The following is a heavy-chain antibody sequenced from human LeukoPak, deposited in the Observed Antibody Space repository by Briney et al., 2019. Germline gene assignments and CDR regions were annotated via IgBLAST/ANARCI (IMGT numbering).Heavy chain of an antibody. CDR2: IYSGGST. D-gene: IGHD6-13*01. Sequence: GGSLRLSCAASGFTVSSYMSWVRQAPGKGLEWVSVIYSGGSTYYADSVKGRFTISRDNSKNTLYLQMNSLRAEDTAVYYCARGGPAAGRFDYWGQGTLVTVSS. CDR3: ARGGPAAGRFDY. V-gene: IGHV3-66*01. J-gene: IGHJ4*02. CDR1: GFTVSSY.